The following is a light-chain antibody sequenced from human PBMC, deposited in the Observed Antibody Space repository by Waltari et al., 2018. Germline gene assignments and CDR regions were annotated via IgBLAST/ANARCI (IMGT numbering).Light chain of an antibody. J-gene: IGKJ2*01. CDR1: PSVASY. CDR2: AAS. V-gene: IGKV3-11*01. Sequence: EIVLTQSPATLSLSPGERATLSCRASPSVASYFAWYQQKPGQAPRLLIYAASNRATGIPARFSGSGSGTDFTLTISSLEPEDFGLYYCQQRSNALTFGQGTKLEI. CDR3: QQRSNALT.